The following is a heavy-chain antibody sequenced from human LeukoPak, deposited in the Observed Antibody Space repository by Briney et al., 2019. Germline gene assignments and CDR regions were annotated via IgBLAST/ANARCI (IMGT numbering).Heavy chain of an antibody. Sequence: ASVKVSCKASGYTFTSYGISWVRQAPGQGLEWMGWISAYNGNTNYAQKLQGRVTMTTDTSTSTAYMELRSLRSDDTAVYYCARGEYYYDSSGYYPFRDPWGQGTLVTVSS. J-gene: IGHJ5*02. D-gene: IGHD3-22*01. CDR1: GYTFTSYG. V-gene: IGHV1-18*01. CDR2: ISAYNGNT. CDR3: ARGEYYYDSSGYYPFRDP.